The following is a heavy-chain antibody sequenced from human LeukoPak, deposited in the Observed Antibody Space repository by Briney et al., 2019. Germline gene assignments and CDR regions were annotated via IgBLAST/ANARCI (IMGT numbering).Heavy chain of an antibody. D-gene: IGHD5-12*01. J-gene: IGHJ5*02. V-gene: IGHV1-18*01. Sequence: ASVKVSCKASGYTFTSHVISWVRQAPAQGLEWMGWISSYNGNTNYAQKLQGRVTMTTDTSTSTAYKELRSLRSDDTAVYYCARDNSVGDSAWWFDPWGQGTLVTVSS. CDR3: ARDNSVGDSAWWFDP. CDR2: ISSYNGNT. CDR1: GYTFTSHV.